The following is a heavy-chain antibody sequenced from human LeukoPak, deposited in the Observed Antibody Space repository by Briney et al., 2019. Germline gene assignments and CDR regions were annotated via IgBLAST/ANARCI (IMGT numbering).Heavy chain of an antibody. J-gene: IGHJ5*02. V-gene: IGHV4-39*01. CDR1: GGSISSSSYY. Sequence: SQTLSLTCTVSGGSISSSSYYWGWIRQPPGKGLEWIGSIYYSGSTYYNPSLKSRVTMSVDTSKNQFSLKLSSVTAADTAVYYCARLKTETWGQGTLVTVSS. D-gene: IGHD2-21*02. CDR3: ARLKTET. CDR2: IYYSGST.